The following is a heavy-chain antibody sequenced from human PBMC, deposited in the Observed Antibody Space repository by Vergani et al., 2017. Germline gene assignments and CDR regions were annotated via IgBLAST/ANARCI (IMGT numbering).Heavy chain of an antibody. CDR1: GGTFSRYA. CDR3: ARVDDSSGSNAFDI. D-gene: IGHD3-22*01. Sequence: QVQLLQSGAEVKKPGSSVKVSCKASGGTFSRYAISWVRQAPGQGLEWMGGIIPIFGTANYAQKFQGRVTITADKSTSTAYMELSSLRSEDTAVYYCARVDDSSGSNAFDIWGQGTMVTVSS. J-gene: IGHJ3*02. V-gene: IGHV1-69*06. CDR2: IIPIFGTA.